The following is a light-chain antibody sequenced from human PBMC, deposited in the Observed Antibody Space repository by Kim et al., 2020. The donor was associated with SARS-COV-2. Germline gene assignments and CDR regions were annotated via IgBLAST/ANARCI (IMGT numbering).Light chain of an antibody. CDR2: YAS. CDR3: KVWDSSSDHPVV. V-gene: IGLV3-21*04. J-gene: IGLJ2*01. CDR1: NIGSKS. Sequence: PGKTDRITCGGNNIGSKSVHWYQQKPGQAPVLVIYYASDRPSGIPERFSGSNAGNTATLTISRVEAGDEADYYCKVWDSSSDHPVVFGGGTQLTVL.